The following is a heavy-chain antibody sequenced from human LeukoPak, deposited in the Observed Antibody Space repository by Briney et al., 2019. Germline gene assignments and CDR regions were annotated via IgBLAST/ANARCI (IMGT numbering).Heavy chain of an antibody. V-gene: IGHV1-2*06. CDR1: GYTFTGYY. CDR3: ARGSLGSGSYTFDS. D-gene: IGHD1-26*01. CDR2: INPNSGGT. Sequence: ASVKVSCKASGYTFTGYYMHWVRQAPGQGLEWMGRINPNSGGTNYAQKFQGRVTMTRDTSIITAYMELSRLTSDDTAVYYCARGSLGSGSYTFDSWGQGTLVTVSS. J-gene: IGHJ4*02.